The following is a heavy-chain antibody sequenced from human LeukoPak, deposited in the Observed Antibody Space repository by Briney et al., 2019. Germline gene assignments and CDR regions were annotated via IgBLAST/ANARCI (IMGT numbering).Heavy chain of an antibody. D-gene: IGHD5-18*01. CDR1: GYSISSGYY. CDR3: ARQVSRNSYAYEFDY. V-gene: IGHV4-38-2*02. J-gene: IGHJ4*02. Sequence: SETLSLTCTVSGYSISSGYYWGWIGQPPGKGLEWIGSIYYSGSTSYNPSLKSRVSGSPYYNPSIKSRARISVDTSKNQLSLKPRSVTAADTAMYYCARQVSRNSYAYEFDYWGQGTLVTVSS. CDR2: IYYSGST.